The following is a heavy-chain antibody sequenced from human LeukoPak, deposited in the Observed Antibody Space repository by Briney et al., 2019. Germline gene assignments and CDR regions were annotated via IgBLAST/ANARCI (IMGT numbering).Heavy chain of an antibody. CDR2: MNPNSGNT. CDR3: ARGRWLRHWFDP. CDR1: GYTFTSYD. D-gene: IGHD5-12*01. Sequence: ASVKVSCKASGYTFTSYDLNWGRQATGQGLEWMGWMNPNSGNTGYAQKFQGRVTMTRNTSISTAYMELSSLRSEDTAVYYCARGRWLRHWFDPWGQGTLVTVSS. J-gene: IGHJ5*02. V-gene: IGHV1-8*01.